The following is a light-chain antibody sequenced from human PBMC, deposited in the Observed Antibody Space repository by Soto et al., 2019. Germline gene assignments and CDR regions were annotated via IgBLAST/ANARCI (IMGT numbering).Light chain of an antibody. Sequence: IEMTQSPSSLSASMGDRVTITWGASQSISSYLNWYQQKPGKAPKLLIYKASSLESGVPSRLRGSGSGTELTITISSLRTDDFATYFCQQADSFPLTFGGGTQVDIK. CDR2: KAS. CDR1: QSISSY. V-gene: IGKV1-39*01. J-gene: IGKJ4*01. CDR3: QQADSFPLT.